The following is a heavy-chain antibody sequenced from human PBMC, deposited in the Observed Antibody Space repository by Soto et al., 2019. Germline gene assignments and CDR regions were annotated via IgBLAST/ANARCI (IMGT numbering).Heavy chain of an antibody. CDR1: VGSINSDYHY. J-gene: IGHJ6*02. Sequence: PSETLSLTCSVSVGSINSDYHYLTWILHPPGKGLEWIGSIYYSGTTYYNPSLKSRVTISLDTSKNQFSLKLSSVTAADTAVYYCARVGVYGMEVWGQGTTVTVSS. CDR2: IYYSGTT. V-gene: IGHV4-30-4*01. CDR3: ARVGVYGMEV. D-gene: IGHD3-10*01.